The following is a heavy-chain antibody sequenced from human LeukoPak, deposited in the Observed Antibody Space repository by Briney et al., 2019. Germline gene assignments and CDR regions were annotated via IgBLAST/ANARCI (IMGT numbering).Heavy chain of an antibody. CDR3: ARVTYLYYMDV. D-gene: IGHD2-2*02. CDR2: ISAYNGNT. Sequence: GASVKVSCKASGGTFSSYAISWVRQAPGQGLEWMGWISAYNGNTNYAQKLQGRVTMTTDTSTSTAYMELRSLRSDDTAVYYCARVTYLYYMDVWGKGTTVTISS. V-gene: IGHV1-18*01. CDR1: GGTFSSYA. J-gene: IGHJ6*03.